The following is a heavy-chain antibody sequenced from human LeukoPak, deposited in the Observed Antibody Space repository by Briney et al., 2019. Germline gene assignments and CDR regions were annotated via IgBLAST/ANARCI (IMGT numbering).Heavy chain of an antibody. CDR1: GGTFSSYA. CDR3: ARDIGYDILTGYDY. CDR2: ISAYNGNT. J-gene: IGHJ4*02. Sequence: GASVKVSCKASGGTFSSYAISWVRQAPGQGLEWMGWISAYNGNTNYAQKLQGRVTMTTDTPTSTAYMELRSLRSDDTAVYYCARDIGYDILTGYDYWGQGTLVTVSS. D-gene: IGHD3-9*01. V-gene: IGHV1-18*01.